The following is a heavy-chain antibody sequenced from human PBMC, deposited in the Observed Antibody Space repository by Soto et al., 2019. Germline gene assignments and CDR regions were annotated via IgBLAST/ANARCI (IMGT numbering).Heavy chain of an antibody. CDR2: ISYDGSNK. CDR1: GFTFSSYA. CDR3: ARGCSTSCYYDY. D-gene: IGHD2-2*01. J-gene: IGHJ4*02. Sequence: LRLSCAASGFTFSSYAMHWVRQAPGKGLEWVAVISYDGSNKYYADSVKGRFTISRDNSKNTLYLQMNSLRAEDTAVYYCARGCSTSCYYDYWGQGTLVTVSS. V-gene: IGHV3-30-3*01.